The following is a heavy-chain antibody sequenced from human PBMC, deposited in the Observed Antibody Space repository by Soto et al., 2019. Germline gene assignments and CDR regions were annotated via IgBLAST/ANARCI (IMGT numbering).Heavy chain of an antibody. Sequence: VGSLRLSCAASGFTFSSYWMHWVRQAPGKGLVWVSRINSDGSSTSYADSVKGRFTISRDNAKNTLYLQMNSLRAEDTAVYYCASSQPENNWFDPWGQGTLVTVSS. V-gene: IGHV3-74*01. CDR3: ASSQPENNWFDP. CDR1: GFTFSSYW. D-gene: IGHD2-2*01. CDR2: INSDGSST. J-gene: IGHJ5*02.